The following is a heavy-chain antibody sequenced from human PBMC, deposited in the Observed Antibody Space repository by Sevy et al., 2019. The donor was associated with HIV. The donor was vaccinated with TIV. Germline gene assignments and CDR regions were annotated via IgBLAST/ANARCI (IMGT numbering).Heavy chain of an antibody. Sequence: ASVKVSCKVSGYTLTELSMHWVRQAPGKGLEWMGGFDPEDGETIYAQTFQGRVTMTEDTSTDTAYMELSSLRSEDTAVYYCATALYSSSWYRYNWFDPWGQGTLVTVSS. CDR1: GYTLTELS. CDR2: FDPEDGET. CDR3: ATALYSSSWYRYNWFDP. J-gene: IGHJ5*02. D-gene: IGHD6-13*01. V-gene: IGHV1-24*01.